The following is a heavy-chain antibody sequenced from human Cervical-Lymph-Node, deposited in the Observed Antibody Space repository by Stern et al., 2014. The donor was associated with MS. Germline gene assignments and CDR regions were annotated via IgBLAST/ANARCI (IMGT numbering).Heavy chain of an antibody. V-gene: IGHV4-61*02. CDR2: IYSSRTT. CDR3: ACGPVGAPFED. D-gene: IGHD1-26*01. J-gene: IGHJ4*02. Sequence: QVQLQESGPGLVKPSQTLSLTCAVSGGSISSGSHHWSWIRQPAGRGLEWIGRIYSSRTTNYFPSLKSRVTISLDPSRNQFSLKLTSVTAADTAVYYCACGPVGAPFEDWGQGALVTVSS. CDR1: GGSISSGSHH.